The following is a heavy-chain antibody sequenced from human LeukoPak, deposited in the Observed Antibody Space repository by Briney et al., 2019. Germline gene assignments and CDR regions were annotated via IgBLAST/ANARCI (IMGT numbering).Heavy chain of an antibody. CDR1: GGSFSGYY. D-gene: IGHD3-10*01. CDR3: AKSNGYGLVDI. Sequence: PSETLSLTCTVYGGSFSGYYWSWIRQPPGKGLEWIGEINHSGSTNYNPSLKSRVTISLDTSRNQFSLNLNSVTAADTAVYYCAKSNGYGLVDIWGQGTMVTVSS. V-gene: IGHV4-34*01. J-gene: IGHJ3*02. CDR2: INHSGST.